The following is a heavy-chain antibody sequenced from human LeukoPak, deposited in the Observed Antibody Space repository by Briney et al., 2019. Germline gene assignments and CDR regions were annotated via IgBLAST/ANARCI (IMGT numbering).Heavy chain of an antibody. CDR1: GFTFSSYA. Sequence: PGGSLRLSCAASGFTFSSYAMSWVRQAPGKGLEWVSAISGSGGSTYYADSVKGRFTISRDNSKNTLYLQMNSLRAEDTAVYYYAKRNYDFWSGYYRRAENHFDYWGQGTLVTVSS. CDR2: ISGSGGST. CDR3: AKRNYDFWSGYYRRAENHFDY. D-gene: IGHD3-3*01. V-gene: IGHV3-23*01. J-gene: IGHJ4*02.